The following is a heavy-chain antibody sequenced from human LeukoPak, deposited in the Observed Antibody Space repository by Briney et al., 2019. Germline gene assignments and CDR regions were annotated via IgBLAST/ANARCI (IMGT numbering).Heavy chain of an antibody. CDR1: GGTFSSYA. V-gene: IGHV1-69*01. Sequence: SVKVSCKSSGGTFSSYAISWVRQAPGQGLEWMGGIIPIFGTPNYAQKFQGRVTITADESTSTAYMEQSSLRSEDTAVYYCARDSRHDSSGYDSWYFDYWGQGTLVTVSS. J-gene: IGHJ4*02. D-gene: IGHD3-22*01. CDR2: IIPIFGTP. CDR3: ARDSRHDSSGYDSWYFDY.